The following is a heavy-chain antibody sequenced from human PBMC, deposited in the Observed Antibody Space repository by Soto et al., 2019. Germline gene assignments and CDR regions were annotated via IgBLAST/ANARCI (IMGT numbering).Heavy chain of an antibody. D-gene: IGHD2-21*02. CDR3: ASLGVGDWANYYYYYGMDV. CDR2: VTANGGST. V-gene: IGHV3-23*01. Sequence: GSLRLSCAATGFTFSVYAMTWVRQAPGKGLEWVSAVTANGGSTYSADSVKGRFTISRDNSKNTLFLQMNSLRAEDTAVYYCASLGVGDWANYYYYYGMDVWGQGTTVTVSS. J-gene: IGHJ6*02. CDR1: GFTFSVYA.